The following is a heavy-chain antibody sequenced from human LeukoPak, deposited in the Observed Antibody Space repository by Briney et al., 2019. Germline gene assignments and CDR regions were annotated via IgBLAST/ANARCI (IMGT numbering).Heavy chain of an antibody. CDR3: ARDPNGDYLGAFDF. D-gene: IGHD4-17*01. V-gene: IGHV3-48*03. Sequence: GGSLRLSCAASGFTFSNYEMKWVRQVPGKGLEWVSYISRSGSTIYYADSVKGRFTVSRDNSKNTLYLQMNYLRVEDTAVYYCARDPNGDYLGAFDFWGQGTLVTVSS. CDR1: GFTFSNYE. CDR2: ISRSGSTI. J-gene: IGHJ3*01.